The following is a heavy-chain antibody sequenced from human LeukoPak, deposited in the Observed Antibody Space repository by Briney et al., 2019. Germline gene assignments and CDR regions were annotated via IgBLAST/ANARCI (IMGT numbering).Heavy chain of an antibody. D-gene: IGHD5-18*01. J-gene: IGHJ4*02. Sequence: KPSETLSLTCTVSGGSISSTSYYWGWIRQPPGKGLEWIGSIYYSGSTYYNPSLKSRVTISVDTSKNQFSLKLSSVTAADTAVYYCARDGFRGYSYGPVFDYWGQGTLVTVSS. CDR3: ARDGFRGYSYGPVFDY. V-gene: IGHV4-39*07. CDR1: GGSISSTSYY. CDR2: IYYSGST.